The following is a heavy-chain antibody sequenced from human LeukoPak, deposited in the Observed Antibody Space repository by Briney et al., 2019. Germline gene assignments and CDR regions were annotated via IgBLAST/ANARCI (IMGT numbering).Heavy chain of an antibody. CDR3: ARVCRERTYYYYYMDV. D-gene: IGHD1-26*01. CDR1: GGSISSYY. V-gene: IGHV4-4*07. CDR2: IYTSGST. Sequence: SETLSLTCTVSGGSISSYYWSWIRQPAGKGLEWIGRIYTSGSTNYNPSLKSRVTISVDTSKNQFSLKLSSVTAADTAVYYCARVCRERTYYYYYMDVWGKGTTVIVSS. J-gene: IGHJ6*03.